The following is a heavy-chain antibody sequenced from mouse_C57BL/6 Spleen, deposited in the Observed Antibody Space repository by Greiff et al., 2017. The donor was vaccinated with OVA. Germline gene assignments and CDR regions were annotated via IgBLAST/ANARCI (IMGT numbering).Heavy chain of an antibody. J-gene: IGHJ4*01. D-gene: IGHD2-4*01. V-gene: IGHV1-74*01. Sequence: VQLQQPGAELVKPGASVKVSCKASGYTFTSYWMHWVKQRPGQGLEWIGRIHPSDSDTNYNQKFKGKATLTVDKSSSTAYMQLSSLTSEDSAVYYCAIRSRLIYYDYDEGAMDYWGQGTSVTVSS. CDR1: GYTFTSYW. CDR3: AIRSRLIYYDYDEGAMDY. CDR2: IHPSDSDT.